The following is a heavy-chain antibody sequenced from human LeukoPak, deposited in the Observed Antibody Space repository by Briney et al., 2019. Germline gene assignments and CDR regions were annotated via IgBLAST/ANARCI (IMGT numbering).Heavy chain of an antibody. CDR2: ISYDGSNK. CDR3: ARDRMTTVTVDY. D-gene: IGHD4-17*01. V-gene: IGHV3-30*07. J-gene: IGHJ4*02. Sequence: VAVISYDGSNKYYADSVKGRFTISRDNAKNSLYLQMNSLRAEDTAVYYCARDRMTTVTVDYWGQGTLVTVSS.